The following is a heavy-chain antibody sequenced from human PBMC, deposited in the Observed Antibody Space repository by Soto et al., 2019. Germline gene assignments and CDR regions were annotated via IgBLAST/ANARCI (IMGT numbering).Heavy chain of an antibody. CDR3: ARGPFCGNDCYFDV. CDR1: GGSISGFY. V-gene: IGHV4-4*07. D-gene: IGHD2-21*02. Sequence: SETLSLTCTVAGGSISGFYWSWVREPAGKGLEWIGRIYSGGATKYNPSLRNRVTMSVDTSTDQYSLNLASMTAADTAVYFCARGPFCGNDCYFDVWGQGTQVT. CDR2: IYSGGAT. J-gene: IGHJ4*02.